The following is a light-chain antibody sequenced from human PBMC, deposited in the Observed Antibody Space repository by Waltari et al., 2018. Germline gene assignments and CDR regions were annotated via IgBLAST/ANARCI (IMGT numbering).Light chain of an antibody. V-gene: IGLV1-40*01. CDR1: SSNIGAGYD. Sequence: QSVLTQPPSVSGAPGQRVTISCTGTSSNIGAGYDLHWYQQLPGAPPKLLIYGSSNRPSGVPDRISGSKSGSSASLAITGLQAEDDADYYCQSYDSSRTVVFGGGTKLTVL. J-gene: IGLJ2*01. CDR2: GSS. CDR3: QSYDSSRTVV.